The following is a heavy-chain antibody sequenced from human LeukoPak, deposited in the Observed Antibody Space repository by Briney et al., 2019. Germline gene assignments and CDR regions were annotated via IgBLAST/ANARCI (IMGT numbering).Heavy chain of an antibody. CDR1: GFTFSSYG. J-gene: IGHJ4*02. Sequence: GGSLRLSCAASGFTFSSYGMHWVRQVPGKGLEWVAVISYDGSNKYYADSVKGRFTISRDNSKNTLYLQMNSLRAEDTAVYYCARDLERIAVAPCVWGQGTLVTVSS. D-gene: IGHD6-19*01. CDR3: ARDLERIAVAPCV. CDR2: ISYDGSNK. V-gene: IGHV3-30*03.